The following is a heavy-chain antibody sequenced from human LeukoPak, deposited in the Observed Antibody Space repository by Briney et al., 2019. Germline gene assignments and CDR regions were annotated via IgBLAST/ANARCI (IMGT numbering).Heavy chain of an antibody. Sequence: PSETLSLTCTVSGGSTSSGNYYWGWIRQPPGKGLEWIGGIYYSGNTYYNPSLKSRVTISVDTAKNQFSLKLSSVTAADTAVYYCARLGAGPTYYDFWSGYSSFYFDYWGQGTLVTVSS. V-gene: IGHV4-39*01. D-gene: IGHD3-3*01. J-gene: IGHJ4*02. CDR2: IYYSGNT. CDR1: GGSTSSGNYY. CDR3: ARLGAGPTYYDFWSGYSSFYFDY.